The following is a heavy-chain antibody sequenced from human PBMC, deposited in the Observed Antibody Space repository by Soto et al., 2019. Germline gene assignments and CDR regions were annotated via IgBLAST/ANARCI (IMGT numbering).Heavy chain of an antibody. CDR3: ARVEVAHYYYYMDV. CDR1: GGSFSGYY. D-gene: IGHD5-12*01. Sequence: SETLSLTCAVYGGSFSGYYWSWIRQPPGKGLEWIGEINHSGSANYNPSLKSRVTISVDTSKNQFSLKLSSVTAADTAVYYCARVEVAHYYYYMDVWGKGTTVTVSS. J-gene: IGHJ6*03. V-gene: IGHV4-34*01. CDR2: INHSGSA.